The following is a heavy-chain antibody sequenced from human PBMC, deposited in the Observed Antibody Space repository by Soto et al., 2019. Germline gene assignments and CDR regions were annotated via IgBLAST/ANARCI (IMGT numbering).Heavy chain of an antibody. D-gene: IGHD2-2*01. CDR3: ARGRRDLVVPAATLYYYYYMDV. CDR1: GFTFSSYG. J-gene: IGHJ6*03. V-gene: IGHV3-33*01. Sequence: PGGSLRLSCAASGFTFSSYGMHWVRQAPGKGLEWVAVIWYDGSNKYYADSVKGRFTISRDNSKNTLYLQMNSLRAEDTAVYYCARGRRDLVVPAATLYYYYYMDVWGKGTTVTVSS. CDR2: IWYDGSNK.